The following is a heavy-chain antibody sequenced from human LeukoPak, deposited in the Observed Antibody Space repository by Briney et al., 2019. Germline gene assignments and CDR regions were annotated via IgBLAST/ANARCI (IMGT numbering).Heavy chain of an antibody. V-gene: IGHV4-61*02. CDR3: ARDFIYYYMDV. J-gene: IGHJ6*03. CDR1: GGSISSGSYY. CDR2: IYTSGST. Sequence: SQTLSLTCTVSGGSISSGSYYWSWIRQPAGKGLEWIGRIYTSGSTNYNPSLKSRVTMSVDTSKNQFSLKLSSVTAADTAVYYCARDFIYYYMDVWGKGTTVTVSS.